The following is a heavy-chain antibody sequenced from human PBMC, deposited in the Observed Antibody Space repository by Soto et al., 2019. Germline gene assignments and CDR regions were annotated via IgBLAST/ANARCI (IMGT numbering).Heavy chain of an antibody. CDR2: ISSSSSYI. Sequence: EVQLVESGGGLVKPGGSLRLSCAASGFTFSSYSMNWVRQAPGKGLEWVSSISSSSSYIYYADSVKGRFTISRDNAKNALYLKMNSLRAEDTAVYYCARDSRSSGWYEFDYWGQGTLVTVSS. CDR1: GFTFSSYS. J-gene: IGHJ4*02. V-gene: IGHV3-21*01. CDR3: ARDSRSSGWYEFDY. D-gene: IGHD6-19*01.